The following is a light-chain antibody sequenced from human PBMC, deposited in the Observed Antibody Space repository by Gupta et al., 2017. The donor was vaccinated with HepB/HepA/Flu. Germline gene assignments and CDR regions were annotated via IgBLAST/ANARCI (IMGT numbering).Light chain of an antibody. J-gene: IGKJ4*01. CDR3: MQALQTELT. V-gene: IGKV2-28*01. Sequence: DIVMTQSPLSLPVTPGEPASISCRSSQSLLHSNGYNYLDRYLQKPGQSPQLLIYLGSNRASGVPDRFSGSGSGTDFTLKISRVEAEDVGVYYCMQALQTELTFGGGTKVEIK. CDR1: QSLLHSNGYNY. CDR2: LGS.